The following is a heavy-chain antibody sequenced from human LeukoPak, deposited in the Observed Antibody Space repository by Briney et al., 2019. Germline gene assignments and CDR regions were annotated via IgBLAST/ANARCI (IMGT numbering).Heavy chain of an antibody. CDR2: IYPGDSDT. J-gene: IGHJ4*02. D-gene: IGHD1-1*01. V-gene: IGHV5-51*01. CDR1: GYSFTFYW. CDR3: ARLLNDRHFDY. Sequence: GESLKISCKGPGYSFTFYWIGWVRQIPGKGLEWMGIIYPGDSDTRYSPSFQGQVTISADKSISTAYLQWSSLKASDTAMYYCARLLNDRHFDYWGQGTLVTVSS.